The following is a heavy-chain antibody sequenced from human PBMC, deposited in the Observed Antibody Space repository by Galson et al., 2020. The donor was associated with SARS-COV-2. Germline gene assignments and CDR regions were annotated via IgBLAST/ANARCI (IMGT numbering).Heavy chain of an antibody. CDR1: GFTFSDYY. CDR3: ASHLNFDWLLFEGAFDI. V-gene: IGHV3-11*01. CDR2: ISSSGSTI. D-gene: IGHD3-9*01. Sequence: GGSLRLSCAASGFTFSDYYMNWIRQAPGKGLERVSYISSSGSTIYYADSVQGRLTISRDNAKNSLYLQMNSLRAEDTAVYYCASHLNFDWLLFEGAFDIWGQGTMVTVSS. J-gene: IGHJ3*02.